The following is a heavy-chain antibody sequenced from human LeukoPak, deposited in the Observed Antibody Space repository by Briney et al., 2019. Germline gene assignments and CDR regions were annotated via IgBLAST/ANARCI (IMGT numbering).Heavy chain of an antibody. CDR1: DGSINTISDY. Sequence: PSETLSLTCSVSDGSINTISDYWGWVRQPPGKGLEWIGSVYYTGSTYYNAPFKSRVTISIDTSKNQFSLSLSAVTAADTAVYYCARTYYYGSGSYLGFDYWGQGTLVTVSS. V-gene: IGHV4-39*07. CDR2: VYYTGST. CDR3: ARTYYYGSGSYLGFDY. J-gene: IGHJ4*02. D-gene: IGHD3-10*01.